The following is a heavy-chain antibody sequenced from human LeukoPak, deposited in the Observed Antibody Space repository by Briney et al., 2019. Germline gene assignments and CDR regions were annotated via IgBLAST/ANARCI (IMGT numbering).Heavy chain of an antibody. V-gene: IGHV4-59*01. CDR2: IYYSEST. D-gene: IGHD3-22*01. CDR1: GGSISSYY. Sequence: SETLSLTCTVSGGSISSYYWSWIRQPPGKGLEWIGYIYYSESTNYNPSLKSRVTISVDTSKNQFSLKLSSVTAADTAVYYCARDADNYYDSSGETIFDAFDIWGQGTMVTVSS. CDR3: ARDADNYYDSSGETIFDAFDI. J-gene: IGHJ3*02.